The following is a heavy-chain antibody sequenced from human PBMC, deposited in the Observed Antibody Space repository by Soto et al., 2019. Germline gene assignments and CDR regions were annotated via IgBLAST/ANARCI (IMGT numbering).Heavy chain of an antibody. J-gene: IGHJ3*02. V-gene: IGHV3-53*01. CDR1: GFTVSSNY. CDR2: IYSGGST. CDR3: AWTGYSSSWFGGAFDI. Sequence: GGSLRLSCAASGFTVSSNYMSWVRQSPGKGLEWVSVIYSGGSTYYADSVKGRFTISRDNSKNTLYLQMNSLRAEDTAVYYCAWTGYSSSWFGGAFDIWGQGTMVTVSS. D-gene: IGHD6-13*01.